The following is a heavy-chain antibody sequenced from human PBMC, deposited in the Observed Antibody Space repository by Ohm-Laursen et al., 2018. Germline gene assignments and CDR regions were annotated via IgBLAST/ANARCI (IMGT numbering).Heavy chain of an antibody. Sequence: SETLSLTCPVSGGSISSGASYWTWIRQHPGKGLEWVGYISYSGSTYYNPSLKSRITISVDTSRTQFSLKLSSVTAADTAVYFCASGVSYDRSAYASLDALDIWGQGTMVTVSS. CDR2: ISYSGST. J-gene: IGHJ3*02. CDR1: GGSISSGASY. D-gene: IGHD3-22*01. V-gene: IGHV4-31*03. CDR3: ASGVSYDRSAYASLDALDI.